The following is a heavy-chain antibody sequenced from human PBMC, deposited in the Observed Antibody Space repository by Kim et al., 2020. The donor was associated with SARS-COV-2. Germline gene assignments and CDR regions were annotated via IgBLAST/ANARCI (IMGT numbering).Heavy chain of an antibody. J-gene: IGHJ4*02. CDR1: GGSISSSSYY. CDR2: IYYSGST. D-gene: IGHD2-2*01. CDR3: ARQDIVVVPAAMPGGIPVDY. V-gene: IGHV4-39*01. Sequence: SETLSLTCTVSGGSISSSSYYWGWIRQPPGKGLEWIGSIYYSGSTYYNPSLKSRVTISVDTSKNQFSLKLSSVTAADTAVYYCARQDIVVVPAAMPGGIPVDYWGQGTLVTVSS.